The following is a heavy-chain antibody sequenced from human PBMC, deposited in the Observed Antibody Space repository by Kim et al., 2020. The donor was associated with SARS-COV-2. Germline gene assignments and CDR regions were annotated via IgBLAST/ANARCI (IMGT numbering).Heavy chain of an antibody. D-gene: IGHD6-19*01. J-gene: IGHJ6*02. CDR3: AKFLAVAGPVGVDV. V-gene: IGHV3-23*01. Sequence: ADAVEGRFTISRDNSKDTLYLQRDSLRAEETAVYYCAKFLAVAGPVGVDVWGQGTTVTVSS.